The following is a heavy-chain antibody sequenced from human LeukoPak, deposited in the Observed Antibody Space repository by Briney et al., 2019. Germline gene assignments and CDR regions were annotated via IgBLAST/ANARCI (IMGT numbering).Heavy chain of an antibody. Sequence: GASVKVSCKASGYTFNSYGFSWVRQAPGQGLEWVGWISNYNGNTNYAQKLQGRVTMTTDTSTSTAYMELRSLRSDDTAVYYCARETFTGYSSSWYGGWFDPWGQGTLVTVSS. D-gene: IGHD6-13*01. CDR2: ISNYNGNT. J-gene: IGHJ5*02. CDR3: ARETFTGYSSSWYGGWFDP. V-gene: IGHV1-18*01. CDR1: GYTFNSYG.